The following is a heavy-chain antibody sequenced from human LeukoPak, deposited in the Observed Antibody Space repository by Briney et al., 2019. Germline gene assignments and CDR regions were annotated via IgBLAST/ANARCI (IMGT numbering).Heavy chain of an antibody. CDR3: TRVGYIDEGIDY. D-gene: IGHD5-24*01. J-gene: IGHJ4*01. CDR1: GFPFSSYW. Sequence: QSGGSLRLSCVASGFPFSSYWMTWVRQAPGKGLEWVANIKQDGSKKSYVDSVKGRFTISRDNAKNSLYLQMNSLRAEDTAIYYCTRVGYIDEGIDYWGHGTLVTVSS. V-gene: IGHV3-7*04. CDR2: IKQDGSKK.